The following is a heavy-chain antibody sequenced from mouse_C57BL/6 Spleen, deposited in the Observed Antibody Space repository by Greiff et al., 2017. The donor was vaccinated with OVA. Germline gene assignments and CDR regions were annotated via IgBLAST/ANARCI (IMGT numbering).Heavy chain of an antibody. V-gene: IGHV5-6*01. Sequence: VQLKESGGDLVKPGGSLKLSCAASGFTFSSYGMSWVRQTPDKRLEWVATISSGGSYTYYPDSVKGRFTISRDNAKNTLYLQMSSLKSEDTAMYYCARRDVFDYWGQGTTLTVSS. CDR1: GFTFSSYG. CDR3: ARRDVFDY. CDR2: ISSGGSYT. J-gene: IGHJ2*01.